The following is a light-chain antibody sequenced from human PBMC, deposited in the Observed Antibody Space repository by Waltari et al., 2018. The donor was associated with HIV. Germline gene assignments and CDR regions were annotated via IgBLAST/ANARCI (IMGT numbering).Light chain of an antibody. J-gene: IGKJ4*01. V-gene: IGKV2-28*01. CDR3: MQALQTPLT. Sequence: DIVMTQSPLSLPVTPGEPASISCRSSQSLLYSNGYNYLDWYLKKPGQSPQPLIYLGSNRASGVPDRFSGSGSGTDFTLKISRVEAEDVGVYYCMQALQTPLTFGGGTKVEIK. CDR2: LGS. CDR1: QSLLYSNGYNY.